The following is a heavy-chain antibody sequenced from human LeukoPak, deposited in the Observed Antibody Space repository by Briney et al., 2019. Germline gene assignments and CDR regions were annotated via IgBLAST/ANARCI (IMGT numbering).Heavy chain of an antibody. CDR1: GFTLSTYA. J-gene: IGHJ4*02. CDR3: AILVGGPDDS. Sequence: PGGSLRLSCSGSGFTLSTYAVSWVRPAPGKGLEWVSGIRSGGKATFYTDSVKGHFTIPRDNSKNSLYLQLNSLRAEDTALYYCAILVGGPDDSWGQGTLVTVCS. CDR2: IRSGGKAT. V-gene: IGHV3-23*01.